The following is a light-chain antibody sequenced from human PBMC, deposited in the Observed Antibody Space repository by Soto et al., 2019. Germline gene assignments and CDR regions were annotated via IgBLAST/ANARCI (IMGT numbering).Light chain of an antibody. J-gene: IGKJ4*01. CDR1: QGINNP. V-gene: IGKV1-27*01. Sequence: DFQMTQSPSSLSASVGDRVTITCRARQGINNPLAWFQQKPGKVPKVLIYAASTLQSGVPSRFSGSGSGTDFTLTISRLQPEHVATYYCQNYNSAPPAGTFGGGTKVEIK. CDR2: AAS. CDR3: QNYNSAPPAGT.